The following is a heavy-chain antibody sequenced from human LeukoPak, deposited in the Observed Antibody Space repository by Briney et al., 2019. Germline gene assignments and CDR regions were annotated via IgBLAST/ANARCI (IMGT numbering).Heavy chain of an antibody. D-gene: IGHD1-1*01. Sequence: GSLRLSCVASGFTYSTYGMHWVRQPPGKGLEWIGEINHSGSTNYNPSLKSRVTISVDTSKNQFSLKLSSVTAADTAVYYCARQNGGTWNYYYYMDVWGKGTTVTVSS. CDR3: ARQNGGTWNYYYYMDV. CDR2: INHSGST. J-gene: IGHJ6*03. CDR1: GFTYSTYG. V-gene: IGHV4-34*01.